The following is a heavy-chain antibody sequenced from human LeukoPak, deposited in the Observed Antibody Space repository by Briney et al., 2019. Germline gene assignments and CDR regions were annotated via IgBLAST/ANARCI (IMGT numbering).Heavy chain of an antibody. D-gene: IGHD3-22*01. J-gene: IGHJ3*02. CDR2: IKRDGSEK. CDR1: GFSFSSYW. CDR3: ARVDYYDSSGYFNDAFDI. V-gene: IGHV3-7*01. Sequence: GGSLRLSCAVSGFSFSSYWMSWVRQAPGKGLEWLANIKRDGSEKYFVDSVEGRFSISRDNAKNSLYLQMNSLRAEDTAVYYCARVDYYDSSGYFNDAFDIWGQGTMVTVSS.